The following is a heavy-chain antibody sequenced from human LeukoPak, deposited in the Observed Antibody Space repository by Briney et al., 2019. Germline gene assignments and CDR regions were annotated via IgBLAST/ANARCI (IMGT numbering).Heavy chain of an antibody. Sequence: ASVKVSGKASGYTFTSYDINWVRQATGQGLEWMGWMNPNSGNTGYAQKFQGRVTMTRNTSISTAYMELSSLRSEDTAVYYCARDAYRVTYYYDSSGYYYPYYFDYWGQGTLVTVSS. CDR3: ARDAYRVTYYYDSSGYYYPYYFDY. D-gene: IGHD3-22*01. CDR2: MNPNSGNT. J-gene: IGHJ4*02. CDR1: GYTFTSYD. V-gene: IGHV1-8*01.